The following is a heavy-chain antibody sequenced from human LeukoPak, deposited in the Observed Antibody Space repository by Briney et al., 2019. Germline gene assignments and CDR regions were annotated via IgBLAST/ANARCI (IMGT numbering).Heavy chain of an antibody. CDR3: ARPGYRSRYFDY. J-gene: IGHJ4*02. CDR2: INPGESET. Sequence: GESLKISCKGSGYPFTSYSSGGVRQMPGKGREWMGIINPGESETKYSPSFQGQVTISADKSISTAYLQWSSLKASDTAMYYCARPGYRSRYFDYWGQGTLVTVSS. V-gene: IGHV5-51*01. D-gene: IGHD6-19*01. CDR1: GYPFTSYS.